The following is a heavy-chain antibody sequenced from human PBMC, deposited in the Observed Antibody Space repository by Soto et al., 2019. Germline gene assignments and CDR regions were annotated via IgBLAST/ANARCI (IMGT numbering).Heavy chain of an antibody. Sequence: GSGPTLVNPTQTLTLTCIFSGFSLRTSGVGVGWIRQPPGKALEWLGFIYWNDDKRYSPSPKSRLTITKDTSKNQVVLTMTNMDPADTAIYYCARHHCTPASCYYLDYWSQGTLVTVSS. CDR3: ARHHCTPASCYYLDY. D-gene: IGHD2-2*01. CDR2: IYWNDDK. V-gene: IGHV2-5*01. CDR1: GFSLRTSGVG. J-gene: IGHJ4*02.